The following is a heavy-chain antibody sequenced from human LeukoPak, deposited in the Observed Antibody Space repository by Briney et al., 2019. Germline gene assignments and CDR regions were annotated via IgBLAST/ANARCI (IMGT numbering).Heavy chain of an antibody. Sequence: GGSLRLSCTVSGFTFSDAWVTWVRQAPGKELEWVGRIRSKTSGGTTDYAAPVNGRFTISRDDSKNTIFLQMNSLKTEDTAVYYCNTFNWNSPFDYWGQGTLVTVSS. CDR1: GFTFSDAW. CDR2: IRSKTSGGTT. J-gene: IGHJ4*02. D-gene: IGHD1-20*01. CDR3: NTFNWNSPFDY. V-gene: IGHV3-15*01.